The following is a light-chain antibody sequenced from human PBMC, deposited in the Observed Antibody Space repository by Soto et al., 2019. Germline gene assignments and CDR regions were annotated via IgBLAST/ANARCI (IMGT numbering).Light chain of an antibody. J-gene: IGKJ1*01. V-gene: IGKV1-5*01. CDR2: AAS. CDR1: QSFSSW. Sequence: DIQMTQSPSTLSASVGDRVTISCRASQSFSSWLAWYQQRPGKAPKLLIYAASSLQSGVPSRFSGSASGTEFTLTISSLQPDDFATYYCQQYNTYPWTFGQGTKVDIK. CDR3: QQYNTYPWT.